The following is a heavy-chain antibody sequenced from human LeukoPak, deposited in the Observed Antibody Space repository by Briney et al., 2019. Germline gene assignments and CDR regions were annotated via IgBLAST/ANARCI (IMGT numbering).Heavy chain of an antibody. Sequence: GGSLRLSCAASGLTFSSHAMNWVRQAPGKGLEWVSGISGRGDRTYFPDSVKGRFTISRDNSKNTLYLQMNSLRAEDTAVYYCAGEEGLDYWGQGTLVTVSS. CDR1: GLTFSSHA. CDR2: ISGRGDRT. CDR3: AGEEGLDY. D-gene: IGHD5-12*01. J-gene: IGHJ4*02. V-gene: IGHV3-23*01.